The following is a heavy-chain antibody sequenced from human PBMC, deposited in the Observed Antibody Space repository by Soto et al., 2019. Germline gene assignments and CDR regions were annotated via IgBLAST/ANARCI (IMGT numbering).Heavy chain of an antibody. D-gene: IGHD1-26*01. Sequence: ASVKVSCKASGYTFTCYGISWVRQAPGQGLEWMGWISAYNGNTNYAQKLQGRVTMTTDTSTSTAYMELRSLRSDDTAVYYCARETPISLYSGSYCDAFDIWGQGTMVTVSS. V-gene: IGHV1-18*04. CDR1: GYTFTCYG. CDR2: ISAYNGNT. J-gene: IGHJ3*02. CDR3: ARETPISLYSGSYCDAFDI.